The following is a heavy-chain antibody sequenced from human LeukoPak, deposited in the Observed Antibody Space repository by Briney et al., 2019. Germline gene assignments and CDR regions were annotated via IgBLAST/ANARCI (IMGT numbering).Heavy chain of an antibody. CDR2: IYYSGST. V-gene: IGHV4-31*03. Sequence: SQTLSLTCTVSGGSISSGGYYWSWIRQHPGKGLEWIGYIYYSGSTYYNPSLKSRVTISVDTSKNQFSLKLSSVTAADTAVYYCARVAIVETAMVNWGQGTLVTVSS. J-gene: IGHJ4*02. CDR3: ARVAIVETAMVN. D-gene: IGHD5-18*01. CDR1: GGSISSGGYY.